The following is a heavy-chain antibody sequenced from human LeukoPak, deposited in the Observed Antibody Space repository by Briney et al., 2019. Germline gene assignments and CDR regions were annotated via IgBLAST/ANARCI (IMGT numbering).Heavy chain of an antibody. D-gene: IGHD3-3*01. CDR1: GGSISSVNYY. CDR2: IYTSGST. V-gene: IGHV4-61*02. CDR3: ARTDFWSGYMDF. J-gene: IGHJ4*02. Sequence: SEALSLTCTVSGGSISSVNYYWSWLRQPAGKGLEWVGRIYTSGSTNYNPSLNSRVTISVDTSNNQFSLELTSVTAADTAVYYCARTDFWSGYMDFWGQGTLVTVSS.